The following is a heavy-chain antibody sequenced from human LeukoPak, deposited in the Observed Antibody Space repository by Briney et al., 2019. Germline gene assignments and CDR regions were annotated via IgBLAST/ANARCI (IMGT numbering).Heavy chain of an antibody. CDR2: INHSGST. CDR1: GGSVINTNW. J-gene: IGHJ5*02. CDR3: ARKSRSSGWYNWFDP. D-gene: IGHD6-19*01. Sequence: SETLSLTCGVSGGSVINTNWWTWVRQPPGKGLEWIGDINHSGSTNYNPSLTSRVTISVDTSKNQFSLKLSSVTAADTAVYYCARKSRSSGWYNWFDPWGQGTLVTVSS. V-gene: IGHV4-4*02.